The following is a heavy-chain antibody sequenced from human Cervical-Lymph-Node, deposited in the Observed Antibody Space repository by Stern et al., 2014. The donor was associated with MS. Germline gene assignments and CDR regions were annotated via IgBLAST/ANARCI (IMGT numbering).Heavy chain of an antibody. Sequence: VQLVQSGAEVKKPGESLKISCRGFGYNFLTYWIGWGRQKPGKGLEWMGIIYPDDSDITYSPSFQGQVTISADKSISTAFLQWTSLKASDSAMYYCARHTAGGWSFDVWGRGTLVTVSS. V-gene: IGHV5-51*01. CDR1: GYNFLTYW. J-gene: IGHJ2*01. CDR3: ARHTAGGWSFDV. CDR2: IYPDDSDI. D-gene: IGHD5-18*01.